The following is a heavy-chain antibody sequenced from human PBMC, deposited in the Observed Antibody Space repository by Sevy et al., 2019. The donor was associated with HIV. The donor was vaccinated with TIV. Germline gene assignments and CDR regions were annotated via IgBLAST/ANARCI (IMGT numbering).Heavy chain of an antibody. D-gene: IGHD6-13*01. CDR2: ISSSSSYI. CDR3: ARVSWSSSWYFDY. Sequence: GGSLRLSCAASGFTFSSYSMNWVRQAPGKGLEWVSSISSSSSYIYYADPVKGRFTISRDNAKNPLYLQMNSLRAEDPAVYYCARVSWSSSWYFDYWGQGTLVTVSS. J-gene: IGHJ4*02. CDR1: GFTFSSYS. V-gene: IGHV3-21*01.